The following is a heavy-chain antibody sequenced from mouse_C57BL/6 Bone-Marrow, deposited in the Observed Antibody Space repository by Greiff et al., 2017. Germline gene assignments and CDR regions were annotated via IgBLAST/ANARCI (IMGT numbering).Heavy chain of an antibody. J-gene: IGHJ1*03. CDR3: ARWRLLRYFDV. Sequence: EVKLVESGPGLAKPSQSLSLTCSVTGYSITSDYWNWIRKFPGHKLEYMGYISNSGSNYDNPSLKNGISITRDTSKNQFYLQLNSVTTEDTATYYCARWRLLRYFDVWGTGTTVTVSS. V-gene: IGHV3-8*01. CDR2: ISNSGSN. D-gene: IGHD2-3*01. CDR1: GYSITSDY.